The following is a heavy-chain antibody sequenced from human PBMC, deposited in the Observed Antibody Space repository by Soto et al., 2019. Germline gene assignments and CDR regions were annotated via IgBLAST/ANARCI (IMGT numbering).Heavy chain of an antibody. V-gene: IGHV3-23*01. CDR3: AKNQGSLLWFGELSVNFDY. J-gene: IGHJ4*02. Sequence: GGSLRLSCAASGFTFSSYAMSWVRQAPGKGLEWVSAISGSGGNTYYADSVKGRFTISRDNSKNTLYLQMNSLRAENTAVYYCAKNQGSLLWFGELSVNFDYWGQGTLVTVSS. CDR2: ISGSGGNT. CDR1: GFTFSSYA. D-gene: IGHD3-10*01.